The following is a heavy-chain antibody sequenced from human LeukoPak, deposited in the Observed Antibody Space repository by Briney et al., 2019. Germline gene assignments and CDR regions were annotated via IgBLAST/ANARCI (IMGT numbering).Heavy chain of an antibody. CDR3: AVGYDCSSTSCYTEYNWFDP. D-gene: IGHD2-2*02. V-gene: IGHV4-34*01. J-gene: IGHJ5*02. CDR1: GGPFSGYY. Sequence: SETLSLTCAVYGGPFSGYYWSWIRQPPGKGLEWIGEINHSGSTNYNPSLKSRVTISVDTSKNQFSLKLSSVTAADTAVYYCAVGYDCSSTSCYTEYNWFDPWGQGTLVTVSS. CDR2: INHSGST.